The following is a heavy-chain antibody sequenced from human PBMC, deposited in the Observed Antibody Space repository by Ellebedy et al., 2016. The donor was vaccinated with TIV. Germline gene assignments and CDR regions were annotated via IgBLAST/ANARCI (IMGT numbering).Heavy chain of an antibody. V-gene: IGHV3-7*01. CDR3: ARRASYGDYAVQVNPWFDP. Sequence: GGSLRLSCAASGFNFRSYWMTWVRQAPGKGLEWVAKIRQEGDEIYYVESVKGRFTISRDNAKNSLFLQMKSLKVEDTAVYYRARRASYGDYAVQVNPWFDPWGQGTLVTVSS. J-gene: IGHJ5*02. CDR2: IRQEGDEI. CDR1: GFNFRSYW. D-gene: IGHD4-17*01.